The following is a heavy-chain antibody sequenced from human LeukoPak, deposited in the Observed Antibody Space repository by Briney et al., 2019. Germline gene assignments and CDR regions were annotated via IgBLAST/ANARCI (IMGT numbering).Heavy chain of an antibody. J-gene: IGHJ4*02. CDR1: GDSISSSSYY. CDR3: ARHSSRGIVAYFDY. CDR2: VYHNGNT. D-gene: IGHD1-26*01. Sequence: PSETLSLTCTVSGDSISSSSYYWGWIRQPPGKGLEWIGSVYHNGNTYYNPSLKSRATISADTSKNQFSLKLSSVTAADTAVYYCARHSSRGIVAYFDYWGQGTLVTVSS. V-gene: IGHV4-39*01.